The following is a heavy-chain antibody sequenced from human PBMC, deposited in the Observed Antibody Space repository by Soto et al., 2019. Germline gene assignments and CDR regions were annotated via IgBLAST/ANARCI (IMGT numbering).Heavy chain of an antibody. J-gene: IGHJ5*02. Sequence: RSLTCTVSGGSISSYYWSWIRQPAGKGLEWIGRIYTSGSTNYNPSLKSRVTMSVDTSKNQFSLKLSSVTAADTAVYYCASRAVAGWFDPWGQGTLVTVSS. V-gene: IGHV4-4*07. CDR2: IYTSGST. CDR3: ASRAVAGWFDP. D-gene: IGHD6-19*01. CDR1: GGSISSYY.